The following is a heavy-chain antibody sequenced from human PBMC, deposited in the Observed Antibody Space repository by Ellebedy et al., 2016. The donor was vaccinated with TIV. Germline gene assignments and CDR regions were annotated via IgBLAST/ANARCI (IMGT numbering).Heavy chain of an antibody. CDR1: GESMSNYY. Sequence: MPSETLSLTCTVSGESMSNYYWSRIRQSAGKNLEWLGLIHGSGSTSFNPSLKSRLTMSIDTSKRQFSRKLRSVTAADTALYYCVRAGGSGSYYNVDHWGQGTPVTVSS. D-gene: IGHD3-10*01. CDR2: IHGSGST. CDR3: VRAGGSGSYYNVDH. J-gene: IGHJ5*02. V-gene: IGHV4-4*07.